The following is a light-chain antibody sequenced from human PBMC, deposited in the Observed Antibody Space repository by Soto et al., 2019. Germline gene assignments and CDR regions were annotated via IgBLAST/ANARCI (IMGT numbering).Light chain of an antibody. Sequence: QSVLTQTPSVSGAPGQKITMSCTGSSSNIGAGYDVHWYQQVPGAAPRLLIYADNNRPSGVPDRFSASKSGTSASLAITGLQAEDEADYYCQSYDNTLSGSYVFGSGTKVTVL. CDR2: ADN. CDR1: SSNIGAGYD. V-gene: IGLV1-40*01. J-gene: IGLJ1*01. CDR3: QSYDNTLSGSYV.